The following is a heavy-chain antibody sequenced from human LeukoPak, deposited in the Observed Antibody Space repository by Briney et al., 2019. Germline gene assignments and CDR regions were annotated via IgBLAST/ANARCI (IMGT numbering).Heavy chain of an antibody. CDR2: ISSSSSYI. Sequence: TGGSLRLSCAASGFTFSSYSMNWVRQAPGKGLEWVSSISSSSSYIYYADSVKGRLTISRDNSKNTLYLQMNSLRVEDTAIYYCAKAPPGYSGYALPANWGQGTLVTVSS. J-gene: IGHJ4*02. V-gene: IGHV3-21*04. CDR1: GFTFSSYS. CDR3: AKAPPGYSGYALPAN. D-gene: IGHD5-12*01.